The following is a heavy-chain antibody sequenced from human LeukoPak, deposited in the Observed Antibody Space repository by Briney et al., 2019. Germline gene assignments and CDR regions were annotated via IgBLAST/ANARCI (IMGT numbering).Heavy chain of an antibody. V-gene: IGHV4-30-2*01. J-gene: IGHJ4*02. CDR1: GGSISSGGYY. D-gene: IGHD5-12*01. CDR2: IYHSGST. CDR3: ARGSASKWLRLQSYFDY. Sequence: PSETLSLTCTVSGGSISSGGYYWSWIRQPPGKGLEWIGYIYHSGSTYYNPSLKSRVTISVDRSKNQFSLKLSSVTAADTAVYYCARGSASKWLRLQSYFDYWGQGTLVTVSS.